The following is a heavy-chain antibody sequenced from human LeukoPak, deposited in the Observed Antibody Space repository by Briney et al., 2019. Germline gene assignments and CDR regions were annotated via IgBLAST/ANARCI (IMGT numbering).Heavy chain of an antibody. CDR1: GLTVSDNY. Sequence: GGSLTLSCAAPGLTVSDNYMSWVRQAPGKGLEWLSVIYPGGSTYYADSVQGRFTITRDNSKNTLILQMNSLRAEGTAVYHCARDREYNYGLDYWGRGTLVTVSS. D-gene: IGHD5-18*01. CDR2: IYPGGST. J-gene: IGHJ4*02. V-gene: IGHV3-66*01. CDR3: ARDREYNYGLDY.